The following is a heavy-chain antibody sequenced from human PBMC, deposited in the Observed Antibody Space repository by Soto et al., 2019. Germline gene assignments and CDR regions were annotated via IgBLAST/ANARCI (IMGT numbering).Heavy chain of an antibody. J-gene: IGHJ6*02. D-gene: IGHD3-10*01. V-gene: IGHV4-34*01. CDR1: GGSFSGYY. CDR2: INHSGST. CDR3: ARLSGIYYYGRDV. Sequence: QVQLQQWGAGLLKPSATLSLTCAVFGGSFSGYYWSWIRQPPGKGLEWIGEINHSGSTNYNPSLKRRGTLSVDTSKNQFPLKLSSVTAADTAVYYWARLSGIYYYGRDVWGQGTTVTVSS.